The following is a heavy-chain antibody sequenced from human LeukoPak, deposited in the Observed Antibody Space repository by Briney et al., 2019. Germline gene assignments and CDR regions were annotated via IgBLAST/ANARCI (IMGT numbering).Heavy chain of an antibody. Sequence: SETLSLTCTVSGGSISTYYWSWIRQPPGKGLEWIGYIYTSGSTNYNPSLKSRVTISVDTSKNQFSLKLSSVTAADTAVYYCARSSISAPEGWFDPWRQGTLVTVSS. V-gene: IGHV4-4*09. CDR3: ARSSISAPEGWFDP. CDR1: GGSISTYY. J-gene: IGHJ5*02. CDR2: IYTSGST. D-gene: IGHD6-6*01.